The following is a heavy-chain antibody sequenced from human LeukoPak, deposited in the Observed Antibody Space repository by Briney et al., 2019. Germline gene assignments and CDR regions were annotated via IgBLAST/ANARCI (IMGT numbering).Heavy chain of an antibody. J-gene: IGHJ4*02. CDR2: IGWNSGGI. D-gene: IGHD1-26*01. V-gene: IGHV3-9*01. Sequence: GGSLRLSCAASGFTFDDYAMHWVRQAPGKGLEWVSGIGWNSGGIVYADSVKGRFTISRDNAKNSLYLQMNSLRDEDTAVYYCARRSGSYWDWGQGTLVTVSS. CDR1: GFTFDDYA. CDR3: ARRSGSYWD.